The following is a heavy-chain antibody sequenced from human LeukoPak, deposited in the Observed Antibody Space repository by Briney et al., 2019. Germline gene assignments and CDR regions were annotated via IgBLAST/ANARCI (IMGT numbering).Heavy chain of an antibody. Sequence: GGSLRLSCAASGFTFSNYDMHWVRQAPGKGLEWVAFIRYDGSNKYYADSVKGRFTISRDNSKNTLYLLMNSLRAEDTAVYYCAKDVNPLAAAGTTGDYWGQGTLVTVSS. V-gene: IGHV3-30*02. D-gene: IGHD6-13*01. J-gene: IGHJ4*02. CDR1: GFTFSNYD. CDR3: AKDVNPLAAAGTTGDY. CDR2: IRYDGSNK.